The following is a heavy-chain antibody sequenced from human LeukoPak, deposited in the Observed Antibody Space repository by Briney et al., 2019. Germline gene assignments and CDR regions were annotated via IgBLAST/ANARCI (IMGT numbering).Heavy chain of an antibody. CDR3: AKDRGNWRYSFDY. V-gene: IGHV3-23*01. Sequence: GGSLRLSCAASGFTFSTYAMSWVRQAPGKGLEWVSAISGSGVSTYYADSVKGRFTISRDNSKNTLYLQMNSLRAEATAVYYCAKDRGNWRYSFDYWGQGALVTVSS. J-gene: IGHJ4*02. CDR1: GFTFSTYA. D-gene: IGHD1-1*01. CDR2: ISGSGVST.